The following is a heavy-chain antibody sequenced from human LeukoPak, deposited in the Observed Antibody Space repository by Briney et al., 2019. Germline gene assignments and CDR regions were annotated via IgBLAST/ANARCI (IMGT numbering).Heavy chain of an antibody. J-gene: IGHJ3*02. CDR1: GFTFCSYE. V-gene: IGHV3-48*03. CDR3: ARGSIDAYDI. CDR2: ISSGGRSI. D-gene: IGHD3-3*02. Sequence: GGSLRLSCAVSGFTFCSYEMNWVRQAPGKGLEWVAYISSGGRSIYYADSVKGRFTFSRDNAKNSVSLQMNSLRAEDTAVYYCARGSIDAYDIWGQGTMVTVSS.